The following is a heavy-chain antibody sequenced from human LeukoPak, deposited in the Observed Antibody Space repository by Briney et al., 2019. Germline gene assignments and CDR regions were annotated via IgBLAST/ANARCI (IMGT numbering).Heavy chain of an antibody. CDR1: GYTFTSYG. Sequence: GASVKVSCKASGYTFTSYGISWVRQAPGQGLEWMGGIIPIFGTANYAQKFQGRVTITADESTSTAYMELSSLRSEDTAVYYCARDPELVVPAAMRHNWFDPWGQGTLVTVSS. CDR2: IIPIFGTA. D-gene: IGHD2-2*01. CDR3: ARDPELVVPAAMRHNWFDP. J-gene: IGHJ5*02. V-gene: IGHV1-69*13.